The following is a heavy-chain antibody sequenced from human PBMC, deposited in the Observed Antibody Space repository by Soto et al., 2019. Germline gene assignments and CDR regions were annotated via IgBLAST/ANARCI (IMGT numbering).Heavy chain of an antibody. J-gene: IGHJ4*02. CDR1: GFTFSSYG. D-gene: IGHD1-7*01. CDR3: AKDQEELHTFDY. V-gene: IGHV3-30*18. CDR2: ISYDGSNK. Sequence: LRLSCAASGFTFSSYGMHWVRQAPGKGLEWVAVISYDGSNKYYADSVKGRFTISRDNSKNTLYLQMNSLRAEDTAVYYCAKDQEELHTFDYWGQGTLVTVSS.